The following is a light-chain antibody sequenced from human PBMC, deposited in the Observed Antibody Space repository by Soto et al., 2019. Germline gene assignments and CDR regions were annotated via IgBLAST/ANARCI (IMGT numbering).Light chain of an antibody. CDR2: EVS. Sequence: QSALTQPPSASGSPGQSVTISCTGTSSDVGGYNYVSWYQQHPGKAPKLMISEVSKRPSGVPDRFSGSKSGNTASLTVSGLQDEDEADYYCSSFGGSNNFVFGRGTKLTVL. CDR1: SSDVGGYNY. J-gene: IGLJ2*01. CDR3: SSFGGSNNFV. V-gene: IGLV2-8*01.